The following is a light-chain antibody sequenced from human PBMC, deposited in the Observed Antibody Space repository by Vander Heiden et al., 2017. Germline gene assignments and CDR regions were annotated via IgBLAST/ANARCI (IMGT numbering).Light chain of an antibody. J-gene: IGLJ3*02. CDR1: SSDVGSYNL. CDR2: EVS. V-gene: IGLV2-23*02. Sequence: QSALTQPASVSGSPGQSITISCTGTSSDVGSYNLVSGYQQHPGKAPKLMSYEVSKRPSGVSNRFSGSKSGNTASLTISGLQAEDEADYYCCSYALFGGGTKLTVL. CDR3: CSYAL.